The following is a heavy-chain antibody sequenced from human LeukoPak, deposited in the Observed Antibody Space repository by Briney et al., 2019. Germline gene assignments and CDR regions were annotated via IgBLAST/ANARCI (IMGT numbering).Heavy chain of an antibody. CDR3: AREGKSAETAPG. V-gene: IGHV4-61*02. J-gene: IGHJ4*02. CDR1: GGSISSGSYY. CDR2: IYTTGST. D-gene: IGHD2-21*02. Sequence: SETLSLTCTVSGGSISSGSYYWSWIRQPAGKGLEWIGRIYTTGSTNYNPSLKSRVTISVDTSKNQFSLKLSSVTAADTAVYYCAREGKSAETAPGWGQGTLVTVSS.